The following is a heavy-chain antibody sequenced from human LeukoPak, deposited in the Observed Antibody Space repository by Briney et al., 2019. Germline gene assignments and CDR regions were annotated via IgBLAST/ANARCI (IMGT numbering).Heavy chain of an antibody. CDR1: GGSISSYY. CDR3: ARGYYDSGGYYPFDY. V-gene: IGHV4-59*01. D-gene: IGHD3-22*01. J-gene: IGHJ4*02. Sequence: NTSETLSLTCTVSGGSISSYYWSWIRQPPGKGLEWIGYIYYSGSTNYNPSLKSRVTISVDTSKNQFSLKLSSVTAADTAVYYCARGYYDSGGYYPFDYWGQGTLVTVSS. CDR2: IYYSGST.